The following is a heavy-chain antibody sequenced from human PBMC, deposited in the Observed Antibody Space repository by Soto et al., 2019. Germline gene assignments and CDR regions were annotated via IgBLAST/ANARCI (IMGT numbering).Heavy chain of an antibody. V-gene: IGHV4-59*11. CDR1: VGSISLHY. D-gene: IGHD6-6*01. J-gene: IGHJ4*02. Sequence: LSLTCTVSVGSISLHYWSWIRQPPGKGLEWIGYIYFSGSTNYNPSLKSRVTISVDTSKNQFSLKLSSVTAADTAVYFCARGGARLDSWGQGTLVTVSS. CDR3: ARGGARLDS. CDR2: IYFSGST.